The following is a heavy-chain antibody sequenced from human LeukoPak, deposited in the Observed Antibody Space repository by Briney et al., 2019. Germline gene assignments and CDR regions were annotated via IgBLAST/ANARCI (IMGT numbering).Heavy chain of an antibody. CDR1: GGSISSYY. CDR2: IYYSGST. J-gene: IGHJ4*02. CDR3: ARDSGSYKPSDY. V-gene: IGHV4-59*01. Sequence: SETLSLTCTVSGGSISSYYWSWIRQPPGKGLEWIGYIYYSGSTNYNPSLKSRVTISVDTSKNQFSLKLSSVTAADTAVYYCARDSGSYKPSDYWGQGTLVTVSS. D-gene: IGHD1-26*01.